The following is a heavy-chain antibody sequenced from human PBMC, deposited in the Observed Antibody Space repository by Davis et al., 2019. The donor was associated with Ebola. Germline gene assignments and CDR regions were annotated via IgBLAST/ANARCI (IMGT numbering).Heavy chain of an antibody. CDR1: GFTFSSYW. Sequence: PGGSLRLSCAASGFTFSSYWMSWVRQGPGKGLEWVANIKQDGSEKYYVDSVKGRFTISRDNAKNSLYLQMNSLRAEDTAVYYCARDRGVGANLHYYYYAMDVWGQGTTVTVSS. D-gene: IGHD1-26*01. J-gene: IGHJ6*02. V-gene: IGHV3-7*03. CDR3: ARDRGVGANLHYYYYAMDV. CDR2: IKQDGSEK.